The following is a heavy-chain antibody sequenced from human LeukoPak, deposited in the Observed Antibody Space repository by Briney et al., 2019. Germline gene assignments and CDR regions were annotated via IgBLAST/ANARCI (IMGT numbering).Heavy chain of an antibody. J-gene: IGHJ4*02. CDR3: ARTGRWLQLRYYFDY. Sequence: VKVSCKASGYTFTSYYMHWVQQASGQGLEWMGIINPSGGSTSYAQKFQGRVTMTRDTSTSTVYMELSSLRSEDTAVYYCARTGRWLQLRYYFDYWGQGTLVTVSS. D-gene: IGHD5-24*01. CDR2: INPSGGST. V-gene: IGHV1-46*03. CDR1: GYTFTSYY.